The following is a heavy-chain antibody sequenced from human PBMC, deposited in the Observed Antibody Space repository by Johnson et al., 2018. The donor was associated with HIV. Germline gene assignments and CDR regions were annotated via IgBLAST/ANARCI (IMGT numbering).Heavy chain of an antibody. D-gene: IGHD6-13*01. CDR2: IWYDGSNK. Sequence: QVQLVESGGGVVQPGRSLRLSCAASGFTFSSYGMHWVRQAPGKGLEWVAVIWYDGSNKYYADSVKGRFTISRDNSKNTLYLQMNSLRAEDRAVYYCAKDRRSSSLDAFDIWGQGTMVTVSS. CDR1: GFTFSSYG. J-gene: IGHJ3*02. CDR3: AKDRRSSSLDAFDI. V-gene: IGHV3-33*06.